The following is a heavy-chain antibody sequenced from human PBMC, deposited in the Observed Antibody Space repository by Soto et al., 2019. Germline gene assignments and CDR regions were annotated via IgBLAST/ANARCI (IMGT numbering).Heavy chain of an antibody. Sequence: GSLRLSCAASGFTFSNAWMSWVRQAPGKGLEWVGRIKSKTDGGTTDYAAPVKGRFTISRDDSKNTLYLQMNSLKTEDTAVYYCTTDQGYDFWSGYYRFDYWGQGTLVTVSS. D-gene: IGHD3-3*01. CDR3: TTDQGYDFWSGYYRFDY. V-gene: IGHV3-15*01. J-gene: IGHJ4*02. CDR1: GFTFSNAW. CDR2: IKSKTDGGTT.